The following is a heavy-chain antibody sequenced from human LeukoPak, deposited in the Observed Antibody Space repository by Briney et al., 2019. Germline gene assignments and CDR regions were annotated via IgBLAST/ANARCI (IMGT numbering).Heavy chain of an antibody. Sequence: GGSLRLSCAASGFTFSDYYMSWIRQAPGKGLEWVSYISSSGSTIYYADSVKGRFTISRDNAKNSLYLQMNSLRAEDTAVYYCAREPHSVVVVAATPYDAFDIWGQGTMVTVSS. CDR3: AREPHSVVVVAATPYDAFDI. J-gene: IGHJ3*02. D-gene: IGHD2-15*01. CDR2: ISSSGSTI. CDR1: GFTFSDYY. V-gene: IGHV3-11*01.